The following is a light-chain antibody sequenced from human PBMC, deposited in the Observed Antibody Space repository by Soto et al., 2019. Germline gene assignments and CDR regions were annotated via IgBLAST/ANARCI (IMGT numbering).Light chain of an antibody. CDR3: ATWDASLSAGV. J-gene: IGLJ1*01. V-gene: IGLV1-51*01. Sequence: QSVLTQPPSVSAAPGQKVTISCSGSSSNIGSHFVSWYQQLPGTAPKLLTYDNNKRPSGIPDRFSDSRSGTSATLDITGLQTGDEAVYYCATWDASLSAGVFGTGTKLTVL. CDR1: SSNIGSHF. CDR2: DNN.